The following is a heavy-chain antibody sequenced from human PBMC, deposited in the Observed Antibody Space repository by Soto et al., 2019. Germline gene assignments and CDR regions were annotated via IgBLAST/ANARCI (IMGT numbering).Heavy chain of an antibody. Sequence: SETLSLTCTVSGGSISSSSYYWGWIRQPPGKGLEWIGSIYYSGSTYYNPSLKSRVTISVDTSKNQFSLKLSSVTAADTAVYYCARELAARTYYYYGMDVWGQGTTVTVSS. V-gene: IGHV4-39*02. J-gene: IGHJ6*02. CDR1: GGSISSSSYY. CDR3: ARELAARTYYYYGMDV. CDR2: IYYSGST. D-gene: IGHD6-6*01.